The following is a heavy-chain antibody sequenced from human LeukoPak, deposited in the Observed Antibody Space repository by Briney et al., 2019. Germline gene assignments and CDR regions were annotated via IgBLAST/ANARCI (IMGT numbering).Heavy chain of an antibody. Sequence: GGSLRLSCAASGFTLSNAWMSWVRQAPGKGLEWVGRIKSKTDGGTTDYAAPVKGRFTISRDDSKNTLYLQMNSLRAEDTAVYYCARPDRNYYDSSGYPGYWGQGTLVTVSS. CDR1: GFTLSNAW. V-gene: IGHV3-15*01. CDR3: ARPDRNYYDSSGYPGY. J-gene: IGHJ4*02. D-gene: IGHD3-22*01. CDR2: IKSKTDGGTT.